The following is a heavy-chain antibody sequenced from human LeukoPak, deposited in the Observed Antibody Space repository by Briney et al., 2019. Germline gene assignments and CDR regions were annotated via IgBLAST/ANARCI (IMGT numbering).Heavy chain of an antibody. V-gene: IGHV3-7*05. CDR2: IKQDGSEK. J-gene: IGHJ5*01. D-gene: IGHD3-10*01. CDR3: ARGGHYGAGSFDS. Sequence: GGSLRLSCAASGFTFSSYWMSWVRQAPGKGLEWVANIKQDGSEKYYVDFVKGRFTISRDNAKNSLYLQMNSLRAEDAAVYYCARGGHYGAGSFDSWGQGTLVTVSP. CDR1: GFTFSSYW.